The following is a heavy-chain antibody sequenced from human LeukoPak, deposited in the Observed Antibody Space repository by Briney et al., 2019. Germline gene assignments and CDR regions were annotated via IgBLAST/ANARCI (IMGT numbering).Heavy chain of an antibody. CDR2: ITAGSSTI. CDR1: GFSFSMYS. D-gene: IGHD6-19*01. Sequence: GGSLRLSCAASGFSFSMYSMNWVRQAPGKGLEWISYITAGSSTIYYADSVKGRFTISRDNARKTLYLQTSSLRGEDTAVYYCAKDSNGWYQRGSNYFDYWGQGTLVTVSS. V-gene: IGHV3-48*04. J-gene: IGHJ4*02. CDR3: AKDSNGWYQRGSNYFDY.